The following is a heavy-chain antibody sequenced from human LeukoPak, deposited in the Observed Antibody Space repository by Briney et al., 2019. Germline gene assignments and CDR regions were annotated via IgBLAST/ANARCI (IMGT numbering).Heavy chain of an antibody. D-gene: IGHD3-22*01. CDR2: TSAYNGNT. Sequence: ASVKVSCKASGYTFTSYGISWVRQAPGQGLEWMGWTSAYNGNTNYAQKLQGRVTMTTDTSTSTAYMELRSLRSDDTAVYYCARDHYYDSSGGFDYWGQGTLVTVSS. J-gene: IGHJ4*02. CDR3: ARDHYYDSSGGFDY. CDR1: GYTFTSYG. V-gene: IGHV1-18*01.